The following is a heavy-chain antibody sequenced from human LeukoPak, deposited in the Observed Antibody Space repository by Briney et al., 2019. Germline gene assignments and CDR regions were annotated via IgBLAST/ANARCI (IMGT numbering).Heavy chain of an antibody. J-gene: IGHJ2*01. CDR3: ARDSQTPHLYWYFDL. CDR2: INPNSGGT. V-gene: IGHV1-2*02. CDR1: GYTFTGYY. Sequence: ASVKVSCKASGYTFTGYYMYWVRQAPGQGLEWMGWINPNSGGTNYAQKFQGRVTMTRDTSISTAYMELSRLRSDDTAVYYCARDSQTPHLYWYFDLWGRGTLVTVSS.